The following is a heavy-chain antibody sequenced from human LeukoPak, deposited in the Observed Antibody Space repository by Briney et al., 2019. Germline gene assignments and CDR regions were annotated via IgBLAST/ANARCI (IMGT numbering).Heavy chain of an antibody. CDR2: IYYSGST. J-gene: IGHJ5*02. CDR1: GGSISSGGYY. V-gene: IGHV4-31*03. D-gene: IGHD5-12*01. Sequence: SETLSLTCTVSGGSISSGGYYWSWIRQHPGKGLEWIGYIYYSGSTYYNPSLKSRVTISVDTSKNQFSLKLSSVTAADTAVYYCARAGWRLPFAWGQGTLVTVSP. CDR3: ARAGWRLPFA.